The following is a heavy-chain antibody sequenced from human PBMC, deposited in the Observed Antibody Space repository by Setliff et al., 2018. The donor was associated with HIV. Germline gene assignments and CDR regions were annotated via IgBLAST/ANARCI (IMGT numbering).Heavy chain of an antibody. CDR1: GFAFSSYS. CDR3: ARDASRSWYAFFDF. J-gene: IGHJ4*02. V-gene: IGHV3-21*01. D-gene: IGHD6-13*01. CDR2: ISTSGRYI. Sequence: GGSLRLSCAASGFAFSSYSMNWVRQAPGKGLEWVSSISTSGRYIYYADSVKGRFTISRDNAKNSLSLQMNSLRAEDTAVYYCARDASRSWYAFFDFWGQGSLVTVSS.